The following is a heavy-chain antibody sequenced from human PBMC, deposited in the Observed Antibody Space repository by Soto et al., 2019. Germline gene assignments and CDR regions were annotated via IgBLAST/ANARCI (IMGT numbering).Heavy chain of an antibody. D-gene: IGHD6-6*01. CDR3: AQRALGSSSSGGGLDC. V-gene: IGHV2-5*02. J-gene: IGHJ4*02. Sequence: CVPALVNPTHTLTLTCTVYGFSVSTRGWGVGWIRQPPGKALEWLALIYWDDDKRYSPSLKSRLTITKDTSKNQVVLTMTNMDHVDTATYYCAQRALGSSSSGGGLDCWGQGTLVTVSS. CDR1: GFSVSTRGWG. CDR2: IYWDDDK.